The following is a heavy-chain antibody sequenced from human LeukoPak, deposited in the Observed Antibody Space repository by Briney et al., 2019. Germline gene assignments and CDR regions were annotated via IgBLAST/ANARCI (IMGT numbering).Heavy chain of an antibody. CDR3: ATEGGSGSYYGDDAFDM. CDR1: GFSFTNTW. CDR2: VKSKAGDGTT. V-gene: IGHV3-15*01. Sequence: GGSLRLSSEASGFSFTNTWMSWVRQAPGKGLEWVGRVKSKAGDGTTDYAAPVQGRFTISRDDSKNTLSLQMNSLKTEDTAVYYCATEGGSGSYYGDDAFDMWGQGTMVTVSS. D-gene: IGHD3-10*01. J-gene: IGHJ3*02.